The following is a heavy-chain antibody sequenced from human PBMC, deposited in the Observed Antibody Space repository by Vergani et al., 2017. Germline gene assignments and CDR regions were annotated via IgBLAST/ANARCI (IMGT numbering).Heavy chain of an antibody. CDR2: IKQDGSEK. J-gene: IGHJ4*02. V-gene: IGHV3-7*04. Sequence: EVQLVESGGGLVQPGGSLRLSCAASGFTFSSYWMSWVRQAPGKGLEWVANIKQDGSEKYYVDSVKGRITISSYNAKNSLYLQMNSLRAEDTAVYYCARDPIAAAGSTFDYWGQGTLVTVSS. CDR1: GFTFSSYW. D-gene: IGHD6-13*01. CDR3: ARDPIAAAGSTFDY.